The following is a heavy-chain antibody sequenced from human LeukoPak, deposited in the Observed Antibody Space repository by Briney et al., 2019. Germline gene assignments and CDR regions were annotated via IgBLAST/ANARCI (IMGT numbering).Heavy chain of an antibody. Sequence: ASVKVSCKASGYTFTGYYMHWVRQAPGQGLEWMGWINPNSGGTNYAQKFQGWVTMTRDTSISTAHMELSRLRSDDTAVYYCARGGSSWPRTYYYYYGMDVWGKGTTVTVSS. V-gene: IGHV1-2*04. D-gene: IGHD6-13*01. CDR3: ARGGSSWPRTYYYYYGMDV. CDR2: INPNSGGT. J-gene: IGHJ6*04. CDR1: GYTFTGYY.